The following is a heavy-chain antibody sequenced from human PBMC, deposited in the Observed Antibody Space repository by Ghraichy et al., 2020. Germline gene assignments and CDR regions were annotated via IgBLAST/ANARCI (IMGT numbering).Heavy chain of an antibody. CDR3: AGGGCSSTSCYPYYYYGMDV. J-gene: IGHJ6*02. Sequence: GESLNISCKGSGYSFTSYWIGWVRQMPGKGLEWMGIIYPGDSDTRYSPSFQGQVTISADKSISTAYLQWSSLKASDTAMYYCAGGGCSSTSCYPYYYYGMDVWGQGTTVTVSS. D-gene: IGHD2-2*01. V-gene: IGHV5-51*01. CDR1: GYSFTSYW. CDR2: IYPGDSDT.